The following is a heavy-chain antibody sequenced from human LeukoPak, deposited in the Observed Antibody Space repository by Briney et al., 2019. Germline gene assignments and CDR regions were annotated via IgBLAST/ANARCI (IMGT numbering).Heavy chain of an antibody. V-gene: IGHV3-30*02. CDR3: VGALRVRHYNPHFDY. CDR2: IRYDGADK. D-gene: IGHD3-10*01. CDR1: GFSFKNYG. Sequence: GGSLRLSCAASGFSFKNYGMHWVRQAPGKGLEWVTFIRYDGADKYYADSVKGRFSIARDNSKNTVFLQMNSLRPEDTAIYYCVGALRVRHYNPHFDYWGQGTLVTVSP. J-gene: IGHJ4*02.